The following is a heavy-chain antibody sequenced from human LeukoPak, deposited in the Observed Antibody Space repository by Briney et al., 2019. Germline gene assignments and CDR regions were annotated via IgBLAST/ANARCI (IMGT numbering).Heavy chain of an antibody. CDR2: IYSSGTT. V-gene: IGHV4-4*07. CDR1: GGSISSYY. D-gene: IGHD3-10*01. CDR3: ARDSGTTGEVKFDP. J-gene: IGHJ5*02. Sequence: SETLSLTCTVSGGSISSYYWSWIRQPAGKGLEWIGRIYSSGTTTYNPSLKSRVTMSADTAKNQVSLRLSSVTAADTAVYYCARDSGTTGEVKFDPWGQGSLVTVSS.